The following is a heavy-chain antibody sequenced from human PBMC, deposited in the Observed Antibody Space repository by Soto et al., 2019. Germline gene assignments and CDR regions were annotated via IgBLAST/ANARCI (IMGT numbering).Heavy chain of an antibody. V-gene: IGHV4-34*01. Sequence: QVQIHQWGAGVLKPSETLSLTCAVNGGSFSGYIWTWIRQTPGKGLQWIGQINHSGSAVYNPSLKTRVTISIMSNNQCSLEMSSVTAADTAVYYCARGLSTWSPYSGGWYYFDSWGQGATVTVSS. CDR3: ARGLSTWSPYSGGWYYFDS. CDR2: INHSGSA. D-gene: IGHD3-10*01. CDR1: GGSFSGYI. J-gene: IGHJ4*02.